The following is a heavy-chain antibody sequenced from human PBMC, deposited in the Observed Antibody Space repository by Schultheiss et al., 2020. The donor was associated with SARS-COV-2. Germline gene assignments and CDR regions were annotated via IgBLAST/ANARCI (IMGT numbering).Heavy chain of an antibody. V-gene: IGHV4-31*03. J-gene: IGHJ5*02. CDR2: IYYSGST. Sequence: SETLSLTCTVSGGSISSGGYYWSWIRQHPGKGLEWIGYIYYSGSTNYNPSLKSRVTISVDTSKNQFSLKLSSVTAADTAVYYCARHTTYDFWSGYWAGWFDPWGQGTLVTVSS. CDR3: ARHTTYDFWSGYWAGWFDP. CDR1: GGSISSGGYY. D-gene: IGHD3-3*01.